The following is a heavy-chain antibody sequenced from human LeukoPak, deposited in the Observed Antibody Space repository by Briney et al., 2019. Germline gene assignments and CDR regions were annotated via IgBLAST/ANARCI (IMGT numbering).Heavy chain of an antibody. CDR2: INHSGST. CDR3: ARGDMVRGTSFWFDP. CDR1: GGSFSGYY. D-gene: IGHD3-10*01. V-gene: IGHV4-34*01. J-gene: IGHJ5*02. Sequence: PSETLSLTCAVYGGSFSGYYWSWIRQPPGKGPEWIGEINHSGSTNYNPSLKSRVTISVDTSKNQFSLKLSSVTAADTAVYYCARGDMVRGTSFWFDPWGQGTLVTVSS.